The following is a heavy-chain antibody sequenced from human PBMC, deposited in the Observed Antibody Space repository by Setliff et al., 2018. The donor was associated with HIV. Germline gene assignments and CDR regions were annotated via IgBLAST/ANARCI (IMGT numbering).Heavy chain of an antibody. Sequence: SETLSLTCTVSGGSVSDTSYYWGWIRQPPGKGLEWLANVYYSGGTYYNPSLNSRVTISVDTSRNQFSLKLTSVTAADTALYFCARLGDSGYDFRGYFDYWGQGKLVTV. D-gene: IGHD5-12*01. J-gene: IGHJ4*02. V-gene: IGHV4-39*01. CDR3: ARLGDSGYDFRGYFDY. CDR2: VYYSGGT. CDR1: GGSVSDTSYY.